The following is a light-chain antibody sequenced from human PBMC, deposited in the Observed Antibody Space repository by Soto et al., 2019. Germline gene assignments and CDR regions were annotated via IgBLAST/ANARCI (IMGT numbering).Light chain of an antibody. CDR1: QSISSY. CDR2: AAS. Sequence: DIQMTQSPSSLSASVGDRVTITCRASQSISSYLNWYQQKPGKAPKLLIYAASSLQSGVPSRFSGSGSGTDFTLTISSLQPEDFAPYYCQQSYSTLVYTFGQGTKLEIK. J-gene: IGKJ2*01. V-gene: IGKV1-39*01. CDR3: QQSYSTLVYT.